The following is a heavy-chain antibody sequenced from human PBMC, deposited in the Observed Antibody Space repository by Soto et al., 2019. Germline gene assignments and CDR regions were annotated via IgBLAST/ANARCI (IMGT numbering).Heavy chain of an antibody. J-gene: IGHJ4*02. CDR2: LPPSGVNA. D-gene: IGHD2-15*01. CDR3: AKKYCSGDPCSPVSKEH. V-gene: IGHV3-23*01. Sequence: EVQLLESGGGSVQPGGSLRLSCAASGVSFSTFAMRWVRQVPGKGLEWVGSLPPSGVNALYADSVKGRFTMSRDNSKSTLYLEMNRLRVDDTAVYYCAKKYCSGDPCSPVSKEHWGQGTLVTVSS. CDR1: GVSFSTFA.